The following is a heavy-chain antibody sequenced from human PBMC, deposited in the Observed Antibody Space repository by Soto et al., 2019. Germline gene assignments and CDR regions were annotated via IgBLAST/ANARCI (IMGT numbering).Heavy chain of an antibody. Sequence: QVQLVQSGAEVKKPGASVKVSCKASGYTFTSYAMHWVRQAPGQRLEWMGWINAGNGNTKYSQKFQGRVTITRDTSASTAYMELSSLRSEDTAVYYCARGPFWSGYYTRERVDYWGQGTLVTVSS. CDR3: ARGPFWSGYYTRERVDY. CDR1: GYTFTSYA. J-gene: IGHJ4*02. V-gene: IGHV1-3*01. CDR2: INAGNGNT. D-gene: IGHD3-3*01.